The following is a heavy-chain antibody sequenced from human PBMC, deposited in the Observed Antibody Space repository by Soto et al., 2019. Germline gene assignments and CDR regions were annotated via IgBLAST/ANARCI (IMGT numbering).Heavy chain of an antibody. V-gene: IGHV3-23*01. CDR1: GFTFSGYA. CDR2: ISGGGYTT. CDR3: AKRSINDTYYFDY. D-gene: IGHD1-1*01. Sequence: PGGSLRLSCAASGFTFSGYAMSWVRQAPGKGLEWVSSISGGGYTTHYADSVKGRFTISRDNSKNTLYLQMNSLRAEDTAVYHCAKRSINDTYYFDYWGQGALVTVSS. J-gene: IGHJ4*02.